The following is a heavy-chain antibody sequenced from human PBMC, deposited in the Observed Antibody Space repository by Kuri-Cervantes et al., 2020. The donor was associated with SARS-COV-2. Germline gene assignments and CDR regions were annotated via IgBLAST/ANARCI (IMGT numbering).Heavy chain of an antibody. CDR1: GFSFNTFW. CDR2: IKQDGSQK. V-gene: IGHV3-7*01. J-gene: IGHJ4*02. Sequence: GESLKISCAGSGFSFNTFWMSWVRQAPGKGLEWVAYIKQDGSQKYYVDSVKGRFTISRDNAKNTLYLQMNSLRAEDTAVYYCARDSGYYDSDYWGQGTLVTVSS. CDR3: ARDSGYYDSDY. D-gene: IGHD3-22*01.